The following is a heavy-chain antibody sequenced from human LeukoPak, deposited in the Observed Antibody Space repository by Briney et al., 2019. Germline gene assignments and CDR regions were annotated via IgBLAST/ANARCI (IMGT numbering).Heavy chain of an antibody. CDR3: ARKGFFDN. CDR2: IKQDGSEK. CDR1: GFTFSSYW. V-gene: IGHV3-7*01. J-gene: IGHJ4*02. Sequence: PGGSLRLSCAASGFTFSSYWMSWVRQAPGKGLEWVASIKQDGSEKYFVDSVRGRFTISRDNPKNSLFLQMNSLRAEDTAVYYCARKGFFDNWGQGTLVTVSS.